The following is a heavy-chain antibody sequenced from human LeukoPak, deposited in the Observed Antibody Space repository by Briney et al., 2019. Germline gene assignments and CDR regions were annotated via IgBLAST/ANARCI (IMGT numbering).Heavy chain of an antibody. J-gene: IGHJ3*02. CDR3: ASFVSVVPAAIDDAFDI. V-gene: IGHV1-18*01. D-gene: IGHD2-2*02. Sequence: GASVKVSCKASGYTFTSYGISLVRQAPGQGLEWMGWISAYNGNTNYAQKLQDRVTMTTDTSTSTAYMELRSLRSDDTAVYYCASFVSVVPAAIDDAFDIWGQGTMVTVSS. CDR1: GYTFTSYG. CDR2: ISAYNGNT.